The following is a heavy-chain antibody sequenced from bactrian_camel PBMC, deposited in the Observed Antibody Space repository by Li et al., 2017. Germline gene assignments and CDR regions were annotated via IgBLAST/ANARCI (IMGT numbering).Heavy chain of an antibody. J-gene: IGHJ4*01. V-gene: IGHV3S53*01. CDR2: IDNNGRT. Sequence: VQLVESGGGSVQAGGSLRLSCAASGVITNYAMAWFRQAPGKEREGVAVIDNNGRTSYADSVNGRFTISKDNAKKTLYLQMNSLKPEDTAMYYCVADMSLRCWLSPLGTYEYNYRGQGTQVTVS. CDR3: VADMSLRCWLSPLGTYEYNY. CDR1: GVITNYA. D-gene: IGHD3*01.